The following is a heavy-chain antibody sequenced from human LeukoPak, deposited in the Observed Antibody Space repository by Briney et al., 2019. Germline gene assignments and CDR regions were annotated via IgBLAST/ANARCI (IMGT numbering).Heavy chain of an antibody. Sequence: EGSVKVSCKASGYTFTSYDMHWVRQAPGQGLEWMGIIKPSGDSTSYAQKFQGRVTMTRDTSTSTVYMELSSLRSEDTAVYYCASVLYCGADCYSGRYFFDYWGQGTLV. CDR3: ASVLYCGADCYSGRYFFDY. CDR1: GYTFTSYD. V-gene: IGHV1-46*01. CDR2: IKPSGDST. J-gene: IGHJ4*02. D-gene: IGHD2-21*02.